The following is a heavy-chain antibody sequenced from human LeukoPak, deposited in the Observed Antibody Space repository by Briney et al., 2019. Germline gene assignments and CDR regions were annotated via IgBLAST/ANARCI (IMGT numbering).Heavy chain of an antibody. J-gene: IGHJ4*02. CDR1: GFTFSSYS. CDR2: IGSGSSYI. D-gene: IGHD1-1*01. V-gene: IGHV3-21*03. CDR3: AKSRSGSANWALQIFDN. Sequence: GGSLSLSCAASGFTFSSYSMNWVRQAPGKGLEWVSFIGSGSSYIYYADSVKGRFTISRDTAKNSLYLQMNSLRAEDTAVYFCAKSRSGSANWALQIFDNWGQGTLVTVSS.